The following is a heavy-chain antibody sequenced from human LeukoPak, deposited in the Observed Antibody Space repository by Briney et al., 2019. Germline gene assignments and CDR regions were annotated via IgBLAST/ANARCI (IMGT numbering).Heavy chain of an antibody. CDR2: INPNSGGT. Sequence: ASVKVSCKASGYTFTGYYMHWVRQAPGQGLEWMEWINPNSGGTNYAQRFQGRVTMTRDTSISTAYMEVSRLRSDDTAVYYCARDQPVAGTFDYWGQGTLVTVSS. J-gene: IGHJ4*02. D-gene: IGHD6-19*01. V-gene: IGHV1-2*02. CDR1: GYTFTGYY. CDR3: ARDQPVAGTFDY.